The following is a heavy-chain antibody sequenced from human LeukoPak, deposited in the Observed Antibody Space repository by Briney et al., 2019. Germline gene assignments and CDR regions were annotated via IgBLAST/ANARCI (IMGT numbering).Heavy chain of an antibody. CDR3: ARDLEEAASIYYYYYYGMDV. V-gene: IGHV3-21*01. CDR1: GFTFSSYS. D-gene: IGHD3-16*01. CDR2: ISSSSSYI. Sequence: GGSLRLSCAASGFTFSSYSMNWVRQAPGKGLGWVSSISSSSSYIYYADSVKGRFTISRDNAKNSLYLQMNSLRAEDTAVYYCARDLEEAASIYYYYYYGMDVWGQGTTVTVSS. J-gene: IGHJ6*02.